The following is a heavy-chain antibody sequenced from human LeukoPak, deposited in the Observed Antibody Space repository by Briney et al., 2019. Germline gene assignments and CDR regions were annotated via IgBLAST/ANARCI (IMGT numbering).Heavy chain of an antibody. J-gene: IGHJ4*02. D-gene: IGHD3-10*01. Sequence: GASVKVSCKASGYTFTSYDIHWVRQAPGQGLEWLGWMTPNSGDTGYAQKFQGRVTMTRDTSISTAYMELSSLRSEDTAVYYCARNYYGSGTFDYWGQGTLVTVSS. CDR1: GYTFTSYD. CDR3: ARNYYGSGTFDY. CDR2: MTPNSGDT. V-gene: IGHV1-8*01.